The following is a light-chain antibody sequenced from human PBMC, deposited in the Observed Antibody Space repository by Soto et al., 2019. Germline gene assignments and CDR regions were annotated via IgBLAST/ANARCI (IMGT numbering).Light chain of an antibody. CDR2: EVS. V-gene: IGLV2-14*01. CDR1: DSDIGSHNY. J-gene: IGLJ1*01. CDR3: SSYSRSSTLRV. Sequence: QSVLTQPASLSGSPGQSITISCTGTDSDIGSHNYVSWYQQHPGKAPKLMIFEVSNRPSGVSNRFSGYKSGSTASLTISGLQTEDEADYYCSSYSRSSTLRVFGSGTKVTVL.